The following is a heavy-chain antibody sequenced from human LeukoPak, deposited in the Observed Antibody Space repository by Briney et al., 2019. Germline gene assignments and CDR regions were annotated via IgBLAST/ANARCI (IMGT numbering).Heavy chain of an antibody. J-gene: IGHJ4*02. D-gene: IGHD3-10*01. CDR1: GFTFSSYG. CDR3: ARDLLLWFGELSGDSDY. CDR2: IWYDGSHK. Sequence: GRSLRLSCAASGFTFSSYGMHLVRQAPGKGLEWVADIWYDGSHKYYADSVKGRFTISRDNSKNTLHLQMNSLRAEDTAVYYCARDLLLWFGELSGDSDYWGQGTLVTVSS. V-gene: IGHV3-33*01.